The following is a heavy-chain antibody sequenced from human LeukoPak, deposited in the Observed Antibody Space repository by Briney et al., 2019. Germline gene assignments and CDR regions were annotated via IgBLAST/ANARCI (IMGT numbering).Heavy chain of an antibody. CDR1: GFTFSSYA. CDR2: ISYDGSNK. J-gene: IGHJ4*02. Sequence: GGSLRLSCAASGFTFSSYAMHWVRQAPGKGLEWVAVISYDGSNKYYADSVKGRFTISRDNSKNTLYLQMNSLRAEDTAVYYCARDGPDSSSWYRSFDYWGQGTLVTVSS. CDR3: ARDGPDSSSWYRSFDY. D-gene: IGHD6-13*01. V-gene: IGHV3-30*04.